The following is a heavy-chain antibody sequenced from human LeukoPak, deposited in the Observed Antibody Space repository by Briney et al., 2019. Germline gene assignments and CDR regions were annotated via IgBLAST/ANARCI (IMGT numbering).Heavy chain of an antibody. D-gene: IGHD6-19*01. CDR2: ISGSGGST. Sequence: GSLRLSCAASGFTFSSYAVSWVRQAPGKGLEWVSAISGSGGSTYYADSVKGRFTISRDNSKNTLYLQMNSLRAEDTAVYYCAKRTPHGQWLYYFDYWGQGTLVTVSS. V-gene: IGHV3-23*01. CDR3: AKRTPHGQWLYYFDY. J-gene: IGHJ4*02. CDR1: GFTFSSYA.